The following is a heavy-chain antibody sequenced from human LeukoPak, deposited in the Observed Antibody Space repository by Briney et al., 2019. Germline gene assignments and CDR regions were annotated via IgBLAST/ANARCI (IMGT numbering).Heavy chain of an antibody. CDR2: MYGDMSDI. V-gene: IGHV3-74*01. Sequence: PGGSLRLSCEVSGFTFSDSWMHWVRQTPGKGLVWVSRMYGDMSDISYADSVKGRFTISRDNAKNTVYLQMNSQRGEDTAVYYCARDLGLRGSTWGQGTLVTVSS. CDR3: ARDLGLRGST. CDR1: GFTFSDSW. D-gene: IGHD4-23*01. J-gene: IGHJ5*02.